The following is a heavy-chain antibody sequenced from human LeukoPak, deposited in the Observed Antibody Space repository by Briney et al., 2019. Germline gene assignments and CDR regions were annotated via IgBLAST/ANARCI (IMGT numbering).Heavy chain of an antibody. J-gene: IGHJ4*02. V-gene: IGHV3-30*02. CDR1: GFTFSSYG. Sequence: GGSLRLSCAASGFTFSSYGMNWVRQAPGKGLEWVAYIRYDGGNKNYADSVKGRFTISRDNSKNTLYLQMNSLRAEDTAVYYCATSQASLLGYWGQGTLVTVSS. CDR3: ATSQASLLGY. CDR2: IRYDGGNK. D-gene: IGHD7-27*01.